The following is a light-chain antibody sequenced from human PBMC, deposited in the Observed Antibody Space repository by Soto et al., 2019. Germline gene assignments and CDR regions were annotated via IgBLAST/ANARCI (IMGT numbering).Light chain of an antibody. CDR3: SSSTSSNTLL. V-gene: IGLV2-14*01. CDR2: EVI. CDR1: NSDVNY. J-gene: IGLJ1*01. Sequence: QSVLTQPASVSGAPGQSITISCTGTNSDVNYVSWHQQHPGKAPKLMIYEVINRSSGVSTRFSGSKSGNTASLTISGLQAEDEADYYCSSSTSSNTLLFGTGTKVTVL.